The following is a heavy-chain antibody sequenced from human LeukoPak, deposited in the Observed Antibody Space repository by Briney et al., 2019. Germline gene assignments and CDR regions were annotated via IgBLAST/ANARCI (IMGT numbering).Heavy chain of an antibody. CDR1: GYTFTAYY. J-gene: IGHJ6*04. Sequence: GASVKVPCKAAGYTFTAYYIHWVRQAPGQGLEWMGWINPNSGGTDYAQNFQGRVTLTRDTSITTAYMELSRLRSDDTAVYYCAKARGLYCSSISCYDCDVWGKRTTVILSS. D-gene: IGHD2-2*01. CDR2: INPNSGGT. CDR3: AKARGLYCSSISCYDCDV. V-gene: IGHV1-2*02.